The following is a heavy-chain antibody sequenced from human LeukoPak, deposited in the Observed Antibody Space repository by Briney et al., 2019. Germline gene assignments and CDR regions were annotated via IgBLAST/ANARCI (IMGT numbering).Heavy chain of an antibody. V-gene: IGHV3-23*01. CDR3: AREQRIRHCSEGVCTEGYYFDY. J-gene: IGHJ4*02. CDR1: GFAFNMFA. D-gene: IGHD2-15*01. CDR2: LSRGGSST. Sequence: GGSLRLSCAGTGFAFNMFAIDWVRQAPGKGLEWVSGLSRGGSSTNYADSVKGRFTISGDKSQNSVFLQMNSLRPEDTAVYYCAREQRIRHCSEGVCTEGYYFDYWGQGTLVTVSS.